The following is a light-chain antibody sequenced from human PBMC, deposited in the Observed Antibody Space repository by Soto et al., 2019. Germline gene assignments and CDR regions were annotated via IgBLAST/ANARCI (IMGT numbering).Light chain of an antibody. CDR1: QSVSNY. CDR3: QQRYNWPLT. J-gene: IGKJ4*01. CDR2: DAS. Sequence: ETVLTQSPSTLSFSPLDRSTLSCRASQSVSNYLAWYQQRRGQAPRLLIYDASSRASGIPARFSGSGSGTDFTLTISSLEPEDFAVYYCQQRYNWPLTFGGGTRWIS. V-gene: IGKV3-11*01.